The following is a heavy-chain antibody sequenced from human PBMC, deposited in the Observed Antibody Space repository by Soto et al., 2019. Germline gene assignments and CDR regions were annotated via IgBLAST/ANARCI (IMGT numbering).Heavy chain of an antibody. V-gene: IGHV4-31*03. D-gene: IGHD4-17*01. Sequence: SETLSLTCTVSGGSISSGGYYWSWIRQHPGKGLEWIGYIYYSGSTYYNPSLKSRVTISVDTSKNQFSLKLSSVTAADTAVYYCARDTDYGGNSTVTGYYYYGMDVWGQGTTVTVSS. CDR1: GGSISSGGYY. CDR2: IYYSGST. CDR3: ARDTDYGGNSTVTGYYYYGMDV. J-gene: IGHJ6*02.